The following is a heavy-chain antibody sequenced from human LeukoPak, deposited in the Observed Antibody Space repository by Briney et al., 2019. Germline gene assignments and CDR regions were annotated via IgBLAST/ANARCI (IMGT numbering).Heavy chain of an antibody. Sequence: ASVKVSCKASGYTLTGHYMHWVRQAPGQGLEWMGWIDAKSGGTKYAQRFQGGVTMTRDTSINTGYMELSSLTSDDTAVYYCARWRGYSSGWSGPFDDWGQGTLVTVSS. J-gene: IGHJ4*02. V-gene: IGHV1-2*02. CDR2: IDAKSGGT. D-gene: IGHD6-13*01. CDR1: GYTLTGHY. CDR3: ARWRGYSSGWSGPFDD.